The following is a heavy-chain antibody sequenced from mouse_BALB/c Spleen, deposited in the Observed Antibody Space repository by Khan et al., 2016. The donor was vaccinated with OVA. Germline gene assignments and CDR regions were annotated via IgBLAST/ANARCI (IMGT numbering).Heavy chain of an antibody. CDR3: TRGVVYFDY. J-gene: IGHJ2*01. CDR2: LYPFDSYT. Sequence: VPLQKTGAELVRPGASVKLSCKASGYTFTNYWIHWVQQRPGQGLEWLGNLYPFDSYTTYNQNFTDKAALTVDKSSRTAYMQLSSPTPEDSAVCYCTRGVVYFDYWGQGPTLTVSS. D-gene: IGHD1-3*01. V-gene: IGHV1-69*02. CDR1: GYTFTNYW.